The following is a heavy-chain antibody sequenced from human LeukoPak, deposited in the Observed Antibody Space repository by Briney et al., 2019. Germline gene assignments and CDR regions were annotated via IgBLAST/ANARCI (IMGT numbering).Heavy chain of an antibody. CDR2: IWYDGSNK. CDR1: GFIFSSYG. J-gene: IGHJ4*02. Sequence: PRGSLRLSCAASGFIFSSYGMHWVRQAPGKGLEWVAVIWYDGSNKYYADSVKGRFTISRDNSKNTLYLQMNSLRAEDTAVYYCASHCSSTSCYPHWGQGTLVTVSS. V-gene: IGHV3-33*01. CDR3: ASHCSSTSCYPH. D-gene: IGHD2-2*01.